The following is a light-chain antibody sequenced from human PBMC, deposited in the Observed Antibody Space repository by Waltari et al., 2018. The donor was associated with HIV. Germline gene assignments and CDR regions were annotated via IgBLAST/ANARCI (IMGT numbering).Light chain of an antibody. CDR1: QSLSSTY. J-gene: IGKJ2*01. V-gene: IGKV3-20*01. CDR3: QHYGNSPPDYT. CDR2: DAS. Sequence: EIELTQSPDTLSLSPGERATLSCRASQSLSSTYLAWYQQQPGQAPRLLIYDASNRATGIPDRFSGSGSGTDFTLTISRLEPEDFAVYFCQHYGNSPPDYTFGQGTKLEIK.